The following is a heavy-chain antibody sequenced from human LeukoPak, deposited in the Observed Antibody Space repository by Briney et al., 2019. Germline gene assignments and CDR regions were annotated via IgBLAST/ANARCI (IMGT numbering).Heavy chain of an antibody. D-gene: IGHD2-15*01. Sequence: NSGGSLRLSCAASGFTFRNAWMSWVRQAPGKGLEWVGRIKSKTDGGTTDYAAPVKGRFTISRDDSKNTLYLQMNSLKTEDTAVYYCTTDTDPGWQAATVAPWSDYWGQGTLVTVSS. CDR3: TTDTDPGWQAATVAPWSDY. V-gene: IGHV3-15*01. J-gene: IGHJ4*02. CDR2: IKSKTDGGTT. CDR1: GFTFRNAW.